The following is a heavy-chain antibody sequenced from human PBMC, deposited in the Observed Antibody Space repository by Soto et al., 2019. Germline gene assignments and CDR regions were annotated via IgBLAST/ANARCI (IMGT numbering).Heavy chain of an antibody. Sequence: EVQLVESGGGLGQPGGSLRLSCAAAGCAFDSHWMHWVRQAPGQGLVWVSRINGDGSSTFYAGSVKGRVTISSDNARNLVYLQMNSPSAEYTAVYYCARGIQWRYGMDVWGQGTTVTVSS. CDR3: ARGIQWRYGMDV. D-gene: IGHD5-12*01. CDR2: INGDGSST. CDR1: GCAFDSHW. J-gene: IGHJ6*02. V-gene: IGHV3-74*01.